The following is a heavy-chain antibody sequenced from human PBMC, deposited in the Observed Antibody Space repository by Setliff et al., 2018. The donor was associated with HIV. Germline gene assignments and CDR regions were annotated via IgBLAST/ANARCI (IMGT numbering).Heavy chain of an antibody. D-gene: IGHD1-26*01. V-gene: IGHV3-7*01. J-gene: IGHJ2*01. CDR1: GFTFSSNW. CDR3: ARDEAIEGALTYFDL. CDR2: IKQDGSEK. Sequence: GGSLRLSCAASGFTFSSNWMSWVRQAPGKGLEWVANIKQDGSEKYYVDSVKGRFTISRDNAKKSLYLQMDSLRAEDTAVYYCARDEAIEGALTYFDLWGRGTLVTVSS.